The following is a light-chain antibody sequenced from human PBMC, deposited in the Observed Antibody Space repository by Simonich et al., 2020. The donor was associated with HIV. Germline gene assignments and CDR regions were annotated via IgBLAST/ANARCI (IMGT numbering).Light chain of an antibody. CDR2: AAS. J-gene: IGKJ4*01. CDR1: QDSSNS. CDR3: QQYYSTPT. V-gene: IGKV1-NL1*01. Sequence: DIQMTQSPSSLSASVGDRVTITCQSSQDSSNSLVWYQQKPGKAHKLLLYAASRLENGXPSXXSGXXSGXDYXXXISSLQPEDFAAYYCQQYYSTPTFGGGTKVEIK.